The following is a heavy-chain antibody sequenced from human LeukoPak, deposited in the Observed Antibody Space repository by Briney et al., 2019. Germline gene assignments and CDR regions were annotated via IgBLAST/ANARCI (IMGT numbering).Heavy chain of an antibody. D-gene: IGHD2-21*02. J-gene: IGHJ4*02. CDR1: GFTFSNYA. V-gene: IGHV3-23*01. CDR3: AKTPDYCGGDCSYYYFDY. CDR2: ISGSGGST. Sequence: PGGSLRLSCAASGFTFSNYAMSWVRQAPGKGLEWVSAISGSGGSTYYADSVKGRFTISRDNSKNTLYLQMNSLRAEDTAVYYCAKTPDYCGGDCSYYYFDYWGQGTLVTVSS.